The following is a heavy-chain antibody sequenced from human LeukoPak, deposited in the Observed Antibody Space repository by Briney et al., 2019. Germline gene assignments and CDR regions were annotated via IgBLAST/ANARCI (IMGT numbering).Heavy chain of an antibody. D-gene: IGHD6-19*01. CDR3: ASSGWYY. Sequence: PSETLSLTCTVSGGSIGSSSYYWGWIRQPPGKGLEWIGSIYYSGSTYYNPSLKSRVTISVDTSKNQFSLKLSSVTAADTAVYYCASSGWYYWGQGTLVTVSS. J-gene: IGHJ4*02. V-gene: IGHV4-39*01. CDR2: IYYSGST. CDR1: GGSIGSSSYY.